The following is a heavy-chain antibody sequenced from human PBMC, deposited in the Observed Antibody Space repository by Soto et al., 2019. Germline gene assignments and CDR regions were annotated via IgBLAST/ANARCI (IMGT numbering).Heavy chain of an antibody. Sequence: ASVKVSCKASGYTFTSYGISWGRQAPGQGLEWMGWISAYNGNTNYAQKLQGRVTMTTDTSTSTAYMELRSLRSKDTTVYYCARDRVWRGYYTGHEHYGMDVWAQGTTVAGSS. CDR1: GYTFTSYG. CDR3: ARDRVWRGYYTGHEHYGMDV. J-gene: IGHJ6*02. D-gene: IGHD3-3*01. V-gene: IGHV1-18*01. CDR2: ISAYNGNT.